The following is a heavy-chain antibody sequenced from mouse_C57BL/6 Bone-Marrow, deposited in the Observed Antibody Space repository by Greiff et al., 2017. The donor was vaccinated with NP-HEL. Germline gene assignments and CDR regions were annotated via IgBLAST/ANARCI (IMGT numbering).Heavy chain of an antibody. CDR1: GYTFTDYE. J-gene: IGHJ4*01. CDR2: IDPETGGT. CDR3: TRLRGAMDY. V-gene: IGHV1-15*01. Sequence: VRRVESGAELVRPGASVTLSCKASGYTFTDYEMHWVKQTPVHGLEWIGAIDPETGGTAYNQKFKGKAILTADKSSSTAYMELRSLTSEDSAVYYCTRLRGAMDYWGQGTSVTVSS.